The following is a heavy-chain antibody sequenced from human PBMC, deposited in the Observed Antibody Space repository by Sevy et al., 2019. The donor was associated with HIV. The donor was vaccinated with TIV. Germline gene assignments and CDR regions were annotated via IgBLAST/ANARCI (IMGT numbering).Heavy chain of an antibody. CDR2: IYYNGHI. CDR3: AGENAWGRDYS. D-gene: IGHD1-26*01. J-gene: IGHJ4*02. Sequence: SETLSLTCTVSGGSITSLYWNWIRQPPGKGLEWIANIYYNGHINHNPSLKSRVTLSLDTSKNQFSLRLSSVTAADTAMYYCAGENAWGRDYSWGQGTLVTVSS. CDR1: GGSITSLY. V-gene: IGHV4-59*08.